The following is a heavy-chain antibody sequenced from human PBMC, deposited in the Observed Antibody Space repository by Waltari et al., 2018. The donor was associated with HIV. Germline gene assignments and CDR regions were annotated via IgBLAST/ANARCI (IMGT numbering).Heavy chain of an antibody. CDR2: ISSSGSTI. D-gene: IGHD3-16*01. CDR3: VRDPKTSWGKLDY. J-gene: IGHJ4*02. CDR1: GFVFSSYS. V-gene: IGHV3-48*02. Sequence: EVQLVESGGGLVQPEESLRLSCAASGFVFSSYSMNWVRQAPGEGLEWISFISSSGSTIYYADFVKGRFTVSRDNAENSLYLQMNSLRDEDTAVYYCVRDPKTSWGKLDYWGQGTLVAVSS.